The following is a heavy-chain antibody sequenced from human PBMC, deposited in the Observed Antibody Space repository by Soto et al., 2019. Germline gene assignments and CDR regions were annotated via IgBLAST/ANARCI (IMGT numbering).Heavy chain of an antibody. J-gene: IGHJ3*02. CDR1: GGSFSTYG. CDR2: FLPVFTTA. V-gene: IGHV1-69*01. D-gene: IGHD4-17*01. CDR3: ARDGVDVSRTTVRHGALDI. Sequence: QVQLVQSGAEVKKPGSSVKVSCKASGGSFSTYGISWVRQAPGQGLEWMGGFLPVFTTAKYAQKCQGRASITADESTYTAYRELSSLRSEDTAVYFCARDGVDVSRTTVRHGALDIWGQGTVVTVSS.